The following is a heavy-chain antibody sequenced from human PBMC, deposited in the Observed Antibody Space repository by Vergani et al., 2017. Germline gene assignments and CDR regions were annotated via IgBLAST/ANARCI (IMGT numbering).Heavy chain of an antibody. Sequence: QVQLQQWGAGLLKPSETLSLTCAVSGGSFSGYYWSWIRQPPGKGLEWIGEINHSGSTNYNPSLKSRVTISVDTSKNQFSLKLSSVTAADTAVYYCARRTQLAGDGTEFGFDYWGQGTLVTVSS. V-gene: IGHV4-34*01. CDR1: GGSFSGYY. D-gene: IGHD6-13*01. CDR2: INHSGST. CDR3: ARRTQLAGDGTEFGFDY. J-gene: IGHJ4*02.